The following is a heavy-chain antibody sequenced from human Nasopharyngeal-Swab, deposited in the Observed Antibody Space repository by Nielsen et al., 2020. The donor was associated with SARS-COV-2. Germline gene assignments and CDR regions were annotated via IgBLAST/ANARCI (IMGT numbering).Heavy chain of an antibody. Sequence: SVKVSCKASGGTFSSYAISWVRQAPGQGLEWMGGIIPIFGTANYAQKFQGRVTITADKSTSTAYMELSSLRSEDTAVYYCASTRGYSYGYAYWGQGTLVTVPS. CDR2: IIPIFGTA. CDR1: GGTFSSYA. D-gene: IGHD5-18*01. J-gene: IGHJ4*02. V-gene: IGHV1-69*06. CDR3: ASTRGYSYGYAY.